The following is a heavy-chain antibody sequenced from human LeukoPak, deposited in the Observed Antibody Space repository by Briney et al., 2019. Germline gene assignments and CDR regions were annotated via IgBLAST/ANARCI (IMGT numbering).Heavy chain of an antibody. CDR2: INPNSGGT. CDR3: ARVMSSGWYFGFDP. V-gene: IGHV1-2*02. J-gene: IGHJ5*02. CDR1: GYTFTGYY. Sequence: GASVKVSCKASGYTFTGYYMHWVRQAPGQGLEWMGWINPNSGGTNYARKFQGRVTMTRDTSISTAYMELSRLRSDDTAVYYCARVMSSGWYFGFDPWGQGTLVTVSS. D-gene: IGHD6-19*01.